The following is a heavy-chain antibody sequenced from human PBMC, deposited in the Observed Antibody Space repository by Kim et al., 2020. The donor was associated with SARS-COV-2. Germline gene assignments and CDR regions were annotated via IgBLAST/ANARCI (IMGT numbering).Heavy chain of an antibody. CDR2: ISGSGGST. J-gene: IGHJ3*02. CDR3: AKPFFIRFLEWSGSRGNAFDI. Sequence: GGSLRLSCAASGFTFSSYAMSWVRQAPGKGLEWVSAISGSGGSTYYADSVKGRFTISRDNSKNTLYLQMNSLRAEDTAVYYCAKPFFIRFLEWSGSRGNAFDIWGQGTMVTVSS. CDR1: GFTFSSYA. D-gene: IGHD3-3*01. V-gene: IGHV3-23*01.